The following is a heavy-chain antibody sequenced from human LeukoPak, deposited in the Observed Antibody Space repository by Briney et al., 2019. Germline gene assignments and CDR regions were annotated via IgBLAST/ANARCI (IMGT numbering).Heavy chain of an antibody. CDR3: AVTGVAVAGTGGYYYGMDV. CDR2: ITSSSSYI. J-gene: IGHJ6*02. V-gene: IGHV3-21*01. Sequence: PVRSLRLSCAASGFTFSSYSMNWVRQAPGKGLEWVSSITSSSSYIYYADSLKGRFPISRDNAKNSLYLQMNSLRAEDTAVYYCAVTGVAVAGTGGYYYGMDVWGQGTTVTVSS. CDR1: GFTFSSYS. D-gene: IGHD6-19*01.